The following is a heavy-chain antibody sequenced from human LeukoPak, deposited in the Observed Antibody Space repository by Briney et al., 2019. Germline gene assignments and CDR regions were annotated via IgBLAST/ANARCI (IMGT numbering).Heavy chain of an antibody. CDR3: ARGGFVVVPAPRENDY. J-gene: IGHJ4*02. CDR2: ISGSGAGT. V-gene: IGHV3-23*01. CDR1: GFTFNNYA. D-gene: IGHD2-2*01. Sequence: GGSLRLSCAASGFTFNNYAMSWVRQAPGKALEWVSGISGSGAGTNYADSVKGRFTISRDNAKNSLYLQMNSLRAEDTAVYYCARGGFVVVPAPRENDYWGQGTLVTVSS.